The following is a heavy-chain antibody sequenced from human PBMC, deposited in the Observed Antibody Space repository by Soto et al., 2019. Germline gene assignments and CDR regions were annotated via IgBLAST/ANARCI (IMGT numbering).Heavy chain of an antibody. J-gene: IGHJ6*02. V-gene: IGHV2-70*13. CDR2: IERDDDDK. D-gene: IGHD1-20*01. CDR3: ARSIRGPRKFNGMDV. Sequence: ESGPTLVNPTETLTLTCTFSGFSITSPVMSVSWIRQPPGRALEWLALIERDDDDKYYSTSLKTRLTISKDTRKNQVVLTMANMDPADTATYYCARSIRGPRKFNGMDVWSQGT. CDR1: GFSITSPVMS.